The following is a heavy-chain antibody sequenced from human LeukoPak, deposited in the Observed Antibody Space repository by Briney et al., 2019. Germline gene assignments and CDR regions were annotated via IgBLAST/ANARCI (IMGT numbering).Heavy chain of an antibody. J-gene: IGHJ4*02. CDR3: TRAGSLVGQENIDY. Sequence: SETLSLTCTVSGGSISSYYWSWIRQPPGKGLEWIGYIYYSGSTNYNPSLKSRVTISVDTSKNQFSLKLSSVTAADTAVYYCTRAGSLVGQENIDYWGQGTLVTVSS. CDR2: IYYSGST. D-gene: IGHD2-15*01. V-gene: IGHV4-59*01. CDR1: GGSISSYY.